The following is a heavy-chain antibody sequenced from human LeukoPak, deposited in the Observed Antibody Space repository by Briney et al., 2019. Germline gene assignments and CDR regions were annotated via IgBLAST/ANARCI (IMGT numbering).Heavy chain of an antibody. CDR1: GGSFSGYY. D-gene: IGHD6-19*01. CDR2: INHSGST. J-gene: IGHJ3*02. CDR3: ARLNGWAYAFDI. V-gene: IGHV4-34*01. Sequence: PSETLSLTCAVYGGSFSGYYWSWIRQPPGKGLEWIGDINHSGSTNYNPSLKSRVTVSIDTSKNQFSLRLSSVTAADTAVYYCARLNGWAYAFDIWGQGTMVTVSS.